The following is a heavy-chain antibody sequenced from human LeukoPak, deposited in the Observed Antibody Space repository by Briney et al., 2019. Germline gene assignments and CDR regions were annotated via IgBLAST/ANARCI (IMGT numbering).Heavy chain of an antibody. CDR3: ARGQKSSSGGYYYYMDV. J-gene: IGHJ6*03. CDR2: MNPNSGNT. CDR1: GYTFTSYD. D-gene: IGHD6-6*01. Sequence: ASVKVSCKASGYTFTSYDINWVRQATGQGLEWMGWMNPNSGNTGCAQKFQGRVTMTRNTSISTAYMELSSLRSEDTAVYYCARGQKSSSGGYYYYMDVWSKGTTVTVSS. V-gene: IGHV1-8*01.